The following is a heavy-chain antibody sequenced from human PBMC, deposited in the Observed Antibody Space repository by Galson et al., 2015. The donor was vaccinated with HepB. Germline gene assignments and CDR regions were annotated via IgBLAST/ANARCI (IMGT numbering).Heavy chain of an antibody. D-gene: IGHD2-15*01. Sequence: SVKVSCKASGYTFTKHGITWVRKAPGQGLEWMGWISTYNANTNYGQNVQGRVTMTTDTSTNTAYMELRSLRSDDTAVYYCARHFCSRGSCYPLFYYYALDVWGQGTTVTVS. V-gene: IGHV1-18*01. CDR2: ISTYNANT. CDR3: ARHFCSRGSCYPLFYYYALDV. CDR1: GYTFTKHG. J-gene: IGHJ6*02.